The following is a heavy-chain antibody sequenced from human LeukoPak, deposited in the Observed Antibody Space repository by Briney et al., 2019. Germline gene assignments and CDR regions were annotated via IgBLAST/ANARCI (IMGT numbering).Heavy chain of an antibody. V-gene: IGHV4-34*01. CDR3: ARGHYDYVWGSYRTPGYYVDY. CDR1: GGSFSGYY. CDR2: VNHSGST. Sequence: SETLSLTCAVYGGSFSGYYWSWIRQPPGKGLEWIGEVNHSGSTNYNPSLKSRVTISVDTSKNQFSLKLSSVTAADTAVYYCARGHYDYVWGSYRTPGYYVDYWGQGTLVTVSS. D-gene: IGHD3-16*02. J-gene: IGHJ4*02.